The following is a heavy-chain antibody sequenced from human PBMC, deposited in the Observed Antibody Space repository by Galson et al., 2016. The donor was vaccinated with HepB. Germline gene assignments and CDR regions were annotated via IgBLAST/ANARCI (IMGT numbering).Heavy chain of an antibody. CDR3: TVESSSTYYTFDY. J-gene: IGHJ4*02. CDR2: IVSVFGTV. V-gene: IGHV1-69*13. D-gene: IGHD6-13*01. Sequence: SVKVSCKASGGTFSTYTFSWVRQAPGQGLEYMGGIVSVFGTVNYAQKFQGRVTITADEATTTAYMEVNSLTSEDTAIYFCTVESSSTYYTFDYWGQGTLVTVSS. CDR1: GGTFSTYT.